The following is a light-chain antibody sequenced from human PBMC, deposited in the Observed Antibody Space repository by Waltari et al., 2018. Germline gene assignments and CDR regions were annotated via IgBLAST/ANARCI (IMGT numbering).Light chain of an antibody. V-gene: IGLV1-40*01. CDR3: QSYDNSLSGDWV. Sequence: HSVLTQPPSVSGAPGQRVTISCTGSRSNIGAGYHVHWYQHLPRAAPKLLIYANDNRPSGVPDRFAGSKSGASASLAITGLQAEDEADYYCQSYDNSLSGDWVFGGGTKLTVV. CDR2: AND. CDR1: RSNIGAGYH. J-gene: IGLJ3*02.